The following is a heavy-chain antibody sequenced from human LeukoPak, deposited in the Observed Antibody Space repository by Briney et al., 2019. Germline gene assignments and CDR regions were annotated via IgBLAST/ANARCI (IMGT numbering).Heavy chain of an antibody. D-gene: IGHD3-22*01. CDR3: AKDHWGNYYDSSGYFFFPYY. Sequence: HTGGTLRLSCAASGFTFSSYGMHWVRQAPGKGLEWVAFIRYDGSNKYYADSVKGRFTISRDNSKNTLYLQMNSLRAEDTAVYYCAKDHWGNYYDSSGYFFFPYYWGQGTLVTVSS. J-gene: IGHJ4*02. CDR2: IRYDGSNK. CDR1: GFTFSSYG. V-gene: IGHV3-30*02.